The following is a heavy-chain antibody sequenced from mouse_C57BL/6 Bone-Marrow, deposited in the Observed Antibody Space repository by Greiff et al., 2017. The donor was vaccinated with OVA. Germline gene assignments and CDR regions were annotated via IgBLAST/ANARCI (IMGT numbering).Heavy chain of an antibody. CDR1: GYTFTDHT. D-gene: IGHD1-1*01. CDR3: AREYYGSSYYFDY. J-gene: IGHJ2*01. CDR2: IYPRDGST. Sequence: VQLQQSDAELVKPGASVKISCKVSGYTFTDHTIHWMKQRPEQGLEWIGYIYPRDGSTKYNEKFKGKATLTADKSSSTAYMQLHSLTSEDSAVYFFAREYYGSSYYFDYWGQGTTLTVSS. V-gene: IGHV1-78*01.